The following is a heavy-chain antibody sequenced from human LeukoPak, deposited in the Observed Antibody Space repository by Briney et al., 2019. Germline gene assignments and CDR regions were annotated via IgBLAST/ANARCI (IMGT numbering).Heavy chain of an antibody. Sequence: SETLSLTCTVSGGSISSYYWSWIRQPPGKGLEWIGYIYYSGSTNYNPSLKSRVTISVDTSKNQFSLKLSSVTAADTAVYYCASGIHPDNWNPQPGAFDIWGQGTMVTVPS. D-gene: IGHD1-20*01. CDR1: GGSISSYY. J-gene: IGHJ3*02. CDR3: ASGIHPDNWNPQPGAFDI. V-gene: IGHV4-59*01. CDR2: IYYSGST.